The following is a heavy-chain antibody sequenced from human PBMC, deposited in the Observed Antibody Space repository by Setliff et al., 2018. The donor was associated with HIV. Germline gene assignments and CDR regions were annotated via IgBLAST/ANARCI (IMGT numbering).Heavy chain of an antibody. V-gene: IGHV4-61*09. CDR3: ARHRYYDILFDP. CDR1: GGSIRSGSYY. CDR2: IYSTGGT. J-gene: IGHJ5*02. Sequence: PSETLSLTCSVSGGSIRSGSYYWSWIRQPAGKGLEWIGHIYSTGGTRYNPSLESRLTILVDTSRNQFSLRLSSVTAADTAVYYCARHRYYDILFDPWGQGTLVTVSS. D-gene: IGHD3-9*01.